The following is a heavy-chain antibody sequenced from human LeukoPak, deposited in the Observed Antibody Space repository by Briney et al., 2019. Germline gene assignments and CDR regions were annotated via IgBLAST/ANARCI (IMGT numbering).Heavy chain of an antibody. J-gene: IGHJ4*02. V-gene: IGHV3-21*01. D-gene: IGHD3-22*01. Sequence: SGGSLRLSCAASGFTFSSYSMNWVRQAPGKRLEWVSSISSSSSYIYYADSVKGRFTISRDNAKNSLYLQMNSLRAEDTAVYYCARDFFYYYDSSENDYWGQGTLVTVSS. CDR1: GFTFSSYS. CDR2: ISSSSSYI. CDR3: ARDFFYYYDSSENDY.